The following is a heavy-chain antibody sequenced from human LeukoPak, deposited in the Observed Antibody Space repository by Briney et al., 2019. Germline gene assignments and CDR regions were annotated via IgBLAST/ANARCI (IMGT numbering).Heavy chain of an antibody. V-gene: IGHV4-39*01. J-gene: IGHJ4*02. CDR1: GDSISSSTYY. CDR2: IYSGGTT. CDR3: ARHRGHGRFYPWDF. Sequence: SGTLSLTCTVSGDSISSSTYYWGWVRQPPGKGLEWIGSIYSGGTTYYNPSLKSRVTISVDTSKNQFSLNLSSMTAADTAVFYCARHRGHGRFYPWDFWAQGILVTVSS. D-gene: IGHD1-26*01.